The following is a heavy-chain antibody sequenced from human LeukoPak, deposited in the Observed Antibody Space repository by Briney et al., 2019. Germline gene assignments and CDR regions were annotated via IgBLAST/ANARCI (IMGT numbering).Heavy chain of an antibody. J-gene: IGHJ4*02. D-gene: IGHD3-10*01. CDR1: GGTFSSYA. CDR3: ARDGVTMVRGVIIPSPFDY. CDR2: IIPIFGTA. V-gene: IGHV1-69*13. Sequence: ASVKVSCKASGGTFSSYAISWVRQAPGQGLEWMEGIIPIFGTANYAQKFQGRVTITADESTSTAYMELSSLRSEDTAVYYCARDGVTMVRGVIIPSPFDYWGQGTLVTVSS.